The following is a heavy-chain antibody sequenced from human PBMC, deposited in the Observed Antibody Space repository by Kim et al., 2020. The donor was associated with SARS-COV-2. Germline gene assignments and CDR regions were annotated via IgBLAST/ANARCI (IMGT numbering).Heavy chain of an antibody. CDR3: ATRPLGAFDS. CDR2: TT. J-gene: IGHJ4*02. V-gene: IGHV4-39*01. D-gene: IGHD3-16*01. Sequence: TTTINPSLRGRVTVSFAPSKNQFSLKLSSVTAADTAVYYCATRPLGAFDSWGQGTLVTVSS.